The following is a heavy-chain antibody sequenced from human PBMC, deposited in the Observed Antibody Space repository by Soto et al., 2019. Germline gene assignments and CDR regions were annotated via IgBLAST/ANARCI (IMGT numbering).Heavy chain of an antibody. Sequence: SVKVSCKASGFTFTSSTFQWVRQARGQRLEWIGWIAVGSGYTNYAQRFQDRVTLTRDMSTATTYMELSRLTSEDTAIYYCAADATAWQQMVPSDYWGQGTLVTVSS. CDR1: GFTFTSST. J-gene: IGHJ4*02. CDR2: IAVGSGYT. V-gene: IGHV1-58*01. D-gene: IGHD2-8*01. CDR3: AADATAWQQMVPSDY.